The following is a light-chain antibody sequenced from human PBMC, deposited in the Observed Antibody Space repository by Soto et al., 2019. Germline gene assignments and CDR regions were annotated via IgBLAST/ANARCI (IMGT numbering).Light chain of an antibody. Sequence: EIVLTQSPGTLSLSPGEKATLSCRAGQSVTSYLAWYQQKPGQAPRLLIFGASGRATGIPDRFSGSGSGTDFTLTISRLEPEDFAVYYCQQYGSSPLTFGGGTKVEIK. V-gene: IGKV3-20*01. CDR3: QQYGSSPLT. CDR2: GAS. CDR1: QSVTSY. J-gene: IGKJ4*01.